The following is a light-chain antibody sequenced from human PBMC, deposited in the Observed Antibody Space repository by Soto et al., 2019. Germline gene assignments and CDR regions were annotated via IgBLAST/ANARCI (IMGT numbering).Light chain of an antibody. V-gene: IGLV1-47*01. Sequence: QSVLTQPPSASGTPGQRVTISCSGSSSNTGSNYVYWYQQLPGTAPKLHIDTNNQRPSGVPDRFSGSKSGTSASLAISGLRSEDEANYYCAAWDDSLSGRVFGGGTKLTVL. CDR1: SSNTGSNY. J-gene: IGLJ2*01. CDR2: TNN. CDR3: AAWDDSLSGRV.